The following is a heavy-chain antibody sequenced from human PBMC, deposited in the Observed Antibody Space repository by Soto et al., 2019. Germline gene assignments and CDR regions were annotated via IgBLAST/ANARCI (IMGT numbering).Heavy chain of an antibody. V-gene: IGHV3-33*06. J-gene: IGHJ4*02. Sequence: VQLVESGGGVVQPGRSLRLSCAASGFTFSSYGMHWVRQAPGKGLEWVAVIWYDGSNKYYADSVKGRFTISRDNSKNTLYLQMNSLRAEDTAVYYCAKGPGSFDYWGQGTLVTVSS. CDR2: IWYDGSNK. D-gene: IGHD3-10*01. CDR1: GFTFSSYG. CDR3: AKGPGSFDY.